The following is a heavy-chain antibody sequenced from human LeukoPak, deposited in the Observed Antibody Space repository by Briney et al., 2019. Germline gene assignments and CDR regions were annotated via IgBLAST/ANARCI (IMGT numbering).Heavy chain of an antibody. D-gene: IGHD5-12*01. CDR2: ISSNGDST. V-gene: IGHV3-64*02. CDR1: GFTFSSCA. CDR3: ARADSGPSFPPDY. Sequence: GGSLRLSCAASGFTFSSCAMHWVRQAPGKGLEYVSAISSNGDSTYYADSVKGRFTISRDNSKNTLCLQMGSLRAEDMAVYYCARADSGPSFPPDYWGQGTLVTVSS. J-gene: IGHJ4*02.